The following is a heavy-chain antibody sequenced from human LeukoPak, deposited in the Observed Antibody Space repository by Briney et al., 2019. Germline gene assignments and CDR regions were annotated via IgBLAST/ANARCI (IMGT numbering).Heavy chain of an antibody. Sequence: EASVKVSCKASGYTFTGYYMHWVRQAPGQGLEWMGWINPNSGGTNYAQKFQGRVTMTRDTSISTAYMELSRLRSDDTAVYYCARDSAATDIYYYYYYMDVWGKGTAVTVSS. CDR1: GYTFTGYY. CDR3: ARDSAATDIYYYYYYMDV. V-gene: IGHV1-2*02. D-gene: IGHD2-15*01. J-gene: IGHJ6*03. CDR2: INPNSGGT.